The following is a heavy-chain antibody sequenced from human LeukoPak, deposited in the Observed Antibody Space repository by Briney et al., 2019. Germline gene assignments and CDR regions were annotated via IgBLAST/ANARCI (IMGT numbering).Heavy chain of an antibody. CDR2: IKQDGNEK. CDR1: RFTLSSYW. D-gene: IGHD2-2*01. V-gene: IGHV3-7*05. J-gene: IGHJ4*02. CDR3: AGDYQGHFEY. Sequence: GGSLRLSCAASRFTLSSYWMSWVRQAPGKGLEWVANIKQDGNEKYYVDSVEGRFTISRDNAKNSLYLQMSSLRVEDTAVYYCAGDYQGHFEYWGQGTLVSVSS.